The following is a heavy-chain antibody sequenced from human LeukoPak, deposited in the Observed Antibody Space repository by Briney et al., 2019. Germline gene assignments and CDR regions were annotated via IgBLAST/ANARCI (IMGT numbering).Heavy chain of an antibody. J-gene: IGHJ4*02. CDR2: IKKDGSEK. CDR1: GFXFSSYW. CDR3: ARHSSGQPFDY. V-gene: IGHV3-7*03. D-gene: IGHD6-19*01. Sequence: GGSLRLSCAASGFXFSSYWINWVRQAPGNALEWVAYIKKDGSEKYYVDSVKGRFTISRDNAKNSLYLQMNSLRAEDTAVYYCARHSSGQPFDYWGQGTLVTVSS.